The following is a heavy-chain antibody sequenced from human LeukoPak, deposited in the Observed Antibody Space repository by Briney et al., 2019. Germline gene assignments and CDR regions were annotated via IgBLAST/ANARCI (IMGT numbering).Heavy chain of an antibody. CDR2: ISGSGGST. Sequence: GGSLRLSCAASGFTFSSYAMSWVRQAPGKGLEWVSAISGSGGSTYYADSAKGRFTISRDNSKNTLYLQMNSLRAEDTAVYYCAKDLKAQYYYDSSGYSSLFDYWGQGTLVTVSS. D-gene: IGHD3-22*01. V-gene: IGHV3-23*01. CDR3: AKDLKAQYYYDSSGYSSLFDY. CDR1: GFTFSSYA. J-gene: IGHJ4*02.